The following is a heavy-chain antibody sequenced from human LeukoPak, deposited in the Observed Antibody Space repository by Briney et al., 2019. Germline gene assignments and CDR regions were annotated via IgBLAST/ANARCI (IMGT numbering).Heavy chain of an antibody. V-gene: IGHV3-9*01. CDR1: GFTFDDHA. CDR2: ISWNSGSI. Sequence: GRSLRLSCAASGFTFDDHAMHWVRQAPGKGLEWVSGISWNSGSIGYADSVKGRFTISRDNAKNSLYLQMNSLRAEDTAFYYCTKSSGSYYNAHNFDYWGQGTLVTVSS. J-gene: IGHJ4*02. CDR3: TKSSGSYYNAHNFDY. D-gene: IGHD3-10*01.